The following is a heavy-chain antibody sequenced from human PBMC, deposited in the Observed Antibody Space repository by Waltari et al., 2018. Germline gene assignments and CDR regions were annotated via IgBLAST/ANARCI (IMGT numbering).Heavy chain of an antibody. J-gene: IGHJ6*01. D-gene: IGHD2-15*01. CDR1: GGSITATLYH. V-gene: IGHV4-39*01. CDR2: IYYSGTT. Sequence: QLQESGPGLVKPSETLSLSCAVTGGSITATLYHWSWVRQSPGKGLEWIGSIYYSGTTYYNPSIKGGVTLSVDTAKEEFSLKVDYVTDADAATYYWVRHERVVPATGIDVWGQGATVTVSS. CDR3: VRHERVVPATGIDV.